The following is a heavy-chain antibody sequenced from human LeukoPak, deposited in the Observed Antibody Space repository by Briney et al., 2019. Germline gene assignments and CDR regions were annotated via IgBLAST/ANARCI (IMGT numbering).Heavy chain of an antibody. V-gene: IGHV3-30-3*01. CDR3: AKGAGIVPAAL. Sequence: GRSLRLSCAASGFTFSSYAMHWVRQAPGKGLEWVAVISYDGSNKYYADSVKGRFTISRDNSKNTLYLQMNSLRAEDTAVYYCAKGAGIVPAALWGQGTLVTVSS. J-gene: IGHJ4*02. CDR2: ISYDGSNK. D-gene: IGHD2-2*01. CDR1: GFTFSSYA.